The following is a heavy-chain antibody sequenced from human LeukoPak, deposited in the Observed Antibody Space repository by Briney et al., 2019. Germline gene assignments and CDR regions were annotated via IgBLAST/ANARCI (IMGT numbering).Heavy chain of an antibody. V-gene: IGHV3-33*06. Sequence: PGRSLRLSCAASGFTFSSYGMHWVRQAPGKGLEWVAVIWYDGSNKYYADSVKGRFTISRDNSKNTLYLQMNSLRAEDTAVYYCAKVRKIVATTAYNYLDYWGQGTLVTVSS. CDR3: AKVRKIVATTAYNYLDY. CDR1: GFTFSSYG. CDR2: IWYDGSNK. J-gene: IGHJ4*02. D-gene: IGHD5-12*01.